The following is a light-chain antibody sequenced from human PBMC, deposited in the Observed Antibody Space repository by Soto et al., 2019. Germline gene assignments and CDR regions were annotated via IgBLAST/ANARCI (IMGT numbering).Light chain of an antibody. V-gene: IGLV2-14*01. CDR1: SSDVGGYNY. Sequence: QSVLTQPASGSGSPGQSITISCTGTSSDVGGYNYVSWYQQHPGKAPKLMIYDVSNRPSGVSNRFSGSKSGNTASLTISGLQAEDEADYYCSSYTSSSKGVFGGGTKLTVL. CDR2: DVS. CDR3: SSYTSSSKGV. J-gene: IGLJ2*01.